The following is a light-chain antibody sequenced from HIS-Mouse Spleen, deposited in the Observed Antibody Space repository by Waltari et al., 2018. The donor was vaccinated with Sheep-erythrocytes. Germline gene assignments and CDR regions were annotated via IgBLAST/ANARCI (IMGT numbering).Light chain of an antibody. CDR3: SSYAGSNNWV. CDR1: SSDVGGYNY. V-gene: IGLV2-8*01. Sequence: QSALTQPPSASGSPGQSVPISCTGTSSDVGGYNYDPWYQQHPGKAPKLMIYEVSKRPSGVPDRFSGSKSGNTASLTVSGLQAEDEADYYCSSYAGSNNWVFGGGTKLTVL. J-gene: IGLJ3*02. CDR2: EVS.